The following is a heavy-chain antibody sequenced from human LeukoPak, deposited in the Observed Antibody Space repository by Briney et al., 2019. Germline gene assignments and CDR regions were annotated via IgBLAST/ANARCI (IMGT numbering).Heavy chain of an antibody. CDR1: GFTFGDYA. CDR2: IRSKAYGGTT. V-gene: IGHV3-49*03. Sequence: QPGGSLRLSCTASGFTFGDYAMSWFRQAPGKGLEWVGFIRSKAYGGTTEYAASVKGRFTISRDDSKSIAYLQMNSLRAEDTAVYYCAKASSGYYAPHDAFDIWGQGTMVTVSS. D-gene: IGHD3-22*01. J-gene: IGHJ3*02. CDR3: AKASSGYYAPHDAFDI.